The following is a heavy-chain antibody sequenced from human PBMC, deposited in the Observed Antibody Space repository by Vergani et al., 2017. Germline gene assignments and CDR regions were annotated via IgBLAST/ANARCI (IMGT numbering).Heavy chain of an antibody. V-gene: IGHV3-48*01. CDR2: IAGSSSPI. CDR1: GFTFSSYG. Sequence: EVQLLESGGGLVQPGGSLRLSCAASGFTFSSYGINWVRQAPGRGLEWISYIAGSSSPIYYADSVNGRFTISRDNAMNTLYLQMNSLRAEDTAVYYCAKDLAQVVSYNWFDPWGQGTLVTVSS. J-gene: IGHJ5*02. CDR3: AKDLAQVVSYNWFDP. D-gene: IGHD3-22*01.